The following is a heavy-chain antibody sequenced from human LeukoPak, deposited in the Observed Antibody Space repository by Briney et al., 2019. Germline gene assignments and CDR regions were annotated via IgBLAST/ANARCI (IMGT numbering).Heavy chain of an antibody. CDR1: GGSFSGYY. V-gene: IGHV4-34*01. D-gene: IGHD4-11*01. J-gene: IGHJ6*03. CDR2: INHSGST. CDR3: ARRSLCSNYWGYYYYYMDV. Sequence: SETLSLTCAVYGGSFSGYYWSWIRQPPGKGLEWIGEINHSGSTSYNPSLKSRVTISVDTSKNQFSLKLSSVTAADTAVYYCARRSLCSNYWGYYYYYMDVWGKGTTVTVPS.